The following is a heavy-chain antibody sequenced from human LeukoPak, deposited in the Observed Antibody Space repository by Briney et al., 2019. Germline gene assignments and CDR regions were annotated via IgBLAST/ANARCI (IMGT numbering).Heavy chain of an antibody. CDR1: VGSISSYY. CDR3: ARDLSGYCSSTSCYYGMDV. CDR2: IYYSGST. D-gene: IGHD2-2*03. V-gene: IGHV4-59*01. Sequence: SETLSLTCTVSVGSISSYYWSWIWQPPGKGLEWIGYIYYSGSTNYNPSLKSRVTISVDTSKNQFSLKLSSVTAADTAVYYCARDLSGYCSSTSCYYGMDVWGKGTTVTVSS. J-gene: IGHJ6*04.